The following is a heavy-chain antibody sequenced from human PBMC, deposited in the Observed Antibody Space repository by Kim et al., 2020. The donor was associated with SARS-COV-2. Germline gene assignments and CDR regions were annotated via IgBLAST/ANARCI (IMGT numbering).Heavy chain of an antibody. CDR1: GGSFSGYY. Sequence: SETLSLTCAVYGGSFSGYYWSWIRQPPGKGLEWIGEINHSGSTNYNPSLKSRVTISVDTSKNQFSLKLSSVTAADTAVYYCARGRFPAHSSSCDYWGQGTLVTVSS. D-gene: IGHD6-13*01. CDR2: INHSGST. CDR3: ARGRFPAHSSSCDY. J-gene: IGHJ4*02. V-gene: IGHV4-34*01.